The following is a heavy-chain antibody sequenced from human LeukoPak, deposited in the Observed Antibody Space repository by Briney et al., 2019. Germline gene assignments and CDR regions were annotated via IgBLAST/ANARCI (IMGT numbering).Heavy chain of an antibody. J-gene: IGHJ1*01. CDR2: IKSDGST. CDR3: ARAPSEIGGYYPEYFRH. Sequence: GSLRLSCAASGFTFSGYWMHWVRKAPGKGLVWVSRIKSDGSTNYADSVKGRFTISRDNAKNTLSLQMNSLRAEDTGVYYCARAPSEIGGYYPEYFRHWGQGTLVTVSS. D-gene: IGHD3-22*01. V-gene: IGHV3-74*01. CDR1: GFTFSGYW.